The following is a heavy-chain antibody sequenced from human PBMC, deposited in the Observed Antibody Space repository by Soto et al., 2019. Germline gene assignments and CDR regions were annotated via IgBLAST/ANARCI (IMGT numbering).Heavy chain of an antibody. V-gene: IGHV4-31*03. J-gene: IGHJ2*01. CDR3: ARVGVVAASPSYAYFDL. Sequence: QVHLQESGPGPVEPSQTLSLTCTVSGASISSGGYFWSWIRQFPGKGLEWIGDLYYTGTTSYNPSHLSRRAMSANTSKNQFSLRVTSVTVADTAIYYCARVGVVAASPSYAYFDLWGRGTLVTVSS. D-gene: IGHD2-15*01. CDR2: LYYTGTT. CDR1: GASISSGGYF.